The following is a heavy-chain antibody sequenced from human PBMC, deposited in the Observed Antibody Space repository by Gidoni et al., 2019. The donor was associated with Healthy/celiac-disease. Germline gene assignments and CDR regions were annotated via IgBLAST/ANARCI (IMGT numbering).Heavy chain of an antibody. D-gene: IGHD7-27*01. CDR1: GFTFSSYS. Sequence: EVQLVESGGGLVKPGGSLRRSCAASGFTFSSYSMNWVRQAPGKGLEWVSSISSSSSYIYYADSVKGRFTISRDNAKNSLYLQMNSLRAEDTAVYYCARATLKQRAINWGIDYWGQGTLVTVSS. CDR3: ARATLKQRAINWGIDY. J-gene: IGHJ4*02. CDR2: ISSSSSYI. V-gene: IGHV3-21*01.